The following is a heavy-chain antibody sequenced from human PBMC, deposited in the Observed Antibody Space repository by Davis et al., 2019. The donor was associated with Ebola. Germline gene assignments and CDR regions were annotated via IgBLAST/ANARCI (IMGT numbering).Heavy chain of an antibody. CDR1: GGSFSGYY. J-gene: IGHJ4*02. CDR3: ARTAGEWELLYFDY. D-gene: IGHD1-26*01. Sequence: SETLSLTCAVYGGSFSGYYWSWIRQPPGKGLEWIGEINHSGSTNYNPSLKSRVTISVDTSKNQFSLKLSSVTAADTAVYSCARTAGEWELLYFDYWGQGTLVTVSS. V-gene: IGHV4-34*01. CDR2: INHSGST.